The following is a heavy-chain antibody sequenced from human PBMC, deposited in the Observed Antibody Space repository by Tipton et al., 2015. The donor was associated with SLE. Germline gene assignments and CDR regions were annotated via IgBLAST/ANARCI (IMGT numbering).Heavy chain of an antibody. D-gene: IGHD3-22*01. CDR1: GYTFTDYT. V-gene: IGHV1-3*01. CDR3: AGNKWLTMRTCDY. Sequence: QSGAEVKKPGASVKVSCKATGYTFTDYTIHWLRQAPGQRPEWMGWINAGNGDTKYSQKFQDRVTLTGDASATTTYLELTSLTSEDTAVSYCAGNKWLTMRTCDYWGQGAQVTVSS. J-gene: IGHJ4*02. CDR2: INAGNGDT.